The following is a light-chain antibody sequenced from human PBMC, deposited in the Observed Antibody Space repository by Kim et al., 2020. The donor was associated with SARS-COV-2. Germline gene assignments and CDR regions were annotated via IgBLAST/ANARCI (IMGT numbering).Light chain of an antibody. CDR2: WAS. Sequence: RATINCKSSQSVLYSGNNKNYLSWYQQKPGLPPKLLIYWASTRESGVHDRFSGSGSGTDFTLTISSLQAEDAAVYYCHQYAGEPFTFGQGTKLEV. J-gene: IGKJ2*01. CDR3: HQYAGEPFT. CDR1: QSVLYSGNNKNY. V-gene: IGKV4-1*01.